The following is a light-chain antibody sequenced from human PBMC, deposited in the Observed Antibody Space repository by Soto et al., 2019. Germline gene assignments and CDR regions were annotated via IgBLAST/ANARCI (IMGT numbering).Light chain of an antibody. CDR1: QDISNY. V-gene: IGKV1-33*01. J-gene: IGKJ4*01. Sequence: DIQMTQSPSSLSASVGDRVTITCQASQDISNYLNWYQQKPGKAPKLLIYDASNLETGVPSRFSGSGSGTDFTFTISSLQPEDIAMYYCQQYDNLPLTFGGGTKVEIK. CDR2: DAS. CDR3: QQYDNLPLT.